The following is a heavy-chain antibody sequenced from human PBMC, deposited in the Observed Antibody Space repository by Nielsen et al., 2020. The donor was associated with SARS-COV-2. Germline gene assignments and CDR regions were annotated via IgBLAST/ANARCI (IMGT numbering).Heavy chain of an antibody. CDR2: ISTHNGHT. J-gene: IGHJ6*02. V-gene: IGHV1-18*01. Sequence: ASVKVSCKASDYSFTTFGIHWVRQTPGQGLGWMGWISTHNGHTAYAQNLQGRVTMTTDTSTSTAYVELRSLSSDDTAVYYCARGGDTSLVPYFNGLDVWGQGTTVTVSS. D-gene: IGHD5-18*01. CDR1: DYSFTTFG. CDR3: ARGGDTSLVPYFNGLDV.